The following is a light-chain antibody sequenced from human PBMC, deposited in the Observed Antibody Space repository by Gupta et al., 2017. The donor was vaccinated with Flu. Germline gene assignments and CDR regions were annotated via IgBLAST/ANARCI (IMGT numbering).Light chain of an antibody. CDR1: QSVSNS. V-gene: IGKV3-11*01. Sequence: EIVLTQSPATLSLSPGDRATLSCRASQSVSNSLAWYQQKPGQAPRFLIYDASNRATGIPARFSDSGSGTDFTLTISSLEPEDFAVYYCQQRSNLITFGQGTRLEIK. J-gene: IGKJ5*01. CDR2: DAS. CDR3: QQRSNLIT.